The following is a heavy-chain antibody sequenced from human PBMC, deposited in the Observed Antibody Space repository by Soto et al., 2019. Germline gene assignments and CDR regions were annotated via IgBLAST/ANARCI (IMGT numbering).Heavy chain of an antibody. CDR2: SYPGESNV. J-gene: IGHJ3*01. D-gene: IGHD3-9*01. V-gene: IGHV5-51*01. CDR1: GFSFTTYC. CDR3: ARAPNNVNWFPEAFDV. Sequence: GESLKISCQGSGFSFTTYCIGCVRQMPGKGLEWMGISYPGESNVRYSPSFQGPDTISDDKSTSTVYLQWSRLEASDSAIYYCARAPNNVNWFPEAFDVWGQGTKVTVSS.